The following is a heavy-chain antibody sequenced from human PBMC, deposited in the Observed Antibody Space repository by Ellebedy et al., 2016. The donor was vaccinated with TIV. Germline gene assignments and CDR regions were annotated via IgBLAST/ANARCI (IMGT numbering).Heavy chain of an antibody. V-gene: IGHV4-4*02. J-gene: IGHJ4*02. Sequence: SETLSLXXAVSGGSISSSNWWSWVRQPPGKGLEWIGEIYHSGSTNYNPSLKSRVTISVDKSKNQFSLKLSSVTAADTAVYYCARNRYDSSGYGVDYWGQGTLVTVSS. CDR3: ARNRYDSSGYGVDY. CDR2: IYHSGST. D-gene: IGHD3-22*01. CDR1: GGSISSSNW.